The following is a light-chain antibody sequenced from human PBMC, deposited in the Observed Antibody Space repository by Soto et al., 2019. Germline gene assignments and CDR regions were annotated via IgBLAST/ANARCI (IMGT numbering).Light chain of an antibody. J-gene: IGLJ3*02. CDR3: AAWDDSLNGWV. CDR2: KNN. V-gene: IGLV1-47*01. Sequence: QPVLTQPPSASGTPGQRVTISCFGSSSNIGSNSVNWYQQLPGTAPKVLIYKNNQRSSGVPDRFSGSKSGTSASLAISGLRSEDEGDYYCAAWDDSLNGWVFGGGTKLTVL. CDR1: SSNIGSNS.